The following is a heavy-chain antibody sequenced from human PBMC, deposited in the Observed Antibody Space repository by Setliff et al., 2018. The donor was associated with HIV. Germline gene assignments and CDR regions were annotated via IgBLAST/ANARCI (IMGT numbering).Heavy chain of an antibody. V-gene: IGHV4-39*02. Sequence: PSETLSLTCTISGDSISSGDYYWTWIRQPPGKGLEWIGEINHSGSTNYNPSLKSRLTISVDTSTNQFSLKLTSVTAADTAMYFCAGDSGYPSNWFDPWGQGILVTVSS. CDR1: GDSISSGDYY. J-gene: IGHJ5*02. CDR3: AGDSGYPSNWFDP. CDR2: INHSGST. D-gene: IGHD3-22*01.